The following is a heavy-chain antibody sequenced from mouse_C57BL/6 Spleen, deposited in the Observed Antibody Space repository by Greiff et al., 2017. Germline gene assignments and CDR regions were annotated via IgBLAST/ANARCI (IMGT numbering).Heavy chain of an antibody. D-gene: IGHD2-10*02. J-gene: IGHJ2*01. CDR3: ARSGGYGY. CDR2: IDPSDSYT. Sequence: QVQLQQPGAELVRPGTSVKLSCKASGYTFTSYWMHWVKQRPGQGLEWIGVIDPSDSYTNYNQKFKGKATLTVDTSSSTAYMQLSSLTSEDSAVYYCARSGGYGYWGQGTTLTVSS. CDR1: GYTFTSYW. V-gene: IGHV1-59*01.